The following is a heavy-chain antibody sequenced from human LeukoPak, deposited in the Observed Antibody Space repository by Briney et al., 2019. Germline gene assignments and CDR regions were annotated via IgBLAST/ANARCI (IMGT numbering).Heavy chain of an antibody. D-gene: IGHD3-10*01. CDR3: VRDLFGSGSYYNG. Sequence: GASVKVSCKASGYTFTGYYMHWVRQAPGQGLEWMGRINPNSGGTNYAQKFQGRVTMTRDTSISTAYMELSRLRSDDTAVYYCVRDLFGSGSYYNGWGQGTLVTVSS. CDR1: GYTFTGYY. J-gene: IGHJ4*02. V-gene: IGHV1-2*06. CDR2: INPNSGGT.